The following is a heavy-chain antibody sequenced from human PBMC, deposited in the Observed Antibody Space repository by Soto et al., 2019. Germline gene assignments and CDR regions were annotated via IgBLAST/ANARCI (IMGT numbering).Heavy chain of an antibody. D-gene: IGHD2-2*01. V-gene: IGHV1-69*05. Sequence: QVQLVQSGAEVKKPGSSVKVSCKASGGTFSSYAISWVRQAPGQGLEWMGGIIPIFGTANYAQKFQGRVTVTXXYXAXIAYMELSSLRSEDTAVYYCARGADVLVPAAAPGAYWGQGTLVTVSS. J-gene: IGHJ4*02. CDR2: IIPIFGTA. CDR1: GGTFSSYA. CDR3: ARGADVLVPAAAPGAY.